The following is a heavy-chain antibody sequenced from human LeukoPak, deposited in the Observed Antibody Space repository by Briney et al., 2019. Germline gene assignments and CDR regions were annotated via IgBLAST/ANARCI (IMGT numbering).Heavy chain of an antibody. J-gene: IGHJ4*02. CDR3: ARSWFYYYGSGSYYNLDY. CDR2: ISYDGSNK. V-gene: IGHV3-30*03. Sequence: GGSLRLSCAASGFTFSSYGMHWVRQAPGKGLEWVAVISYDGSNKYYADSVKGRFTISRDNSKNTLYLQMNSLRAEDTAVYYCARSWFYYYGSGSYYNLDYWGQGTLVTASS. D-gene: IGHD3-10*01. CDR1: GFTFSSYG.